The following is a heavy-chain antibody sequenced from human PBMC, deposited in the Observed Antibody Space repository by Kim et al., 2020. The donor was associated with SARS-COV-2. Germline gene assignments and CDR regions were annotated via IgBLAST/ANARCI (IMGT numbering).Heavy chain of an antibody. Sequence: GAKYAQKFQGRVTMTRDTSISTAYMELSGLRSDDSAIYYCARDFVGPTDYWGQGTPVTVSS. D-gene: IGHD1-26*01. CDR2: GA. V-gene: IGHV1-2*02. J-gene: IGHJ4*02. CDR3: ARDFVGPTDY.